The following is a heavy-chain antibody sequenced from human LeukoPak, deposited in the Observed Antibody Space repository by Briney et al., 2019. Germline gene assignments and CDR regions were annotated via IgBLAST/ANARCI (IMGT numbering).Heavy chain of an antibody. J-gene: IGHJ5*02. CDR3: AKEQTPYGSGGNWFDP. Sequence: SETLSLTCTVSGDSISGSSYYWGWIRQPPGKGLEWIGSFYYSGSTYYNPSLKSRVTISVDTSKNQFSLKLSSVTAADTAVYYCAKEQTPYGSGGNWFDPWGQGTLVTVSS. CDR1: GDSISGSSYY. V-gene: IGHV4-39*07. CDR2: FYYSGST. D-gene: IGHD3-10*01.